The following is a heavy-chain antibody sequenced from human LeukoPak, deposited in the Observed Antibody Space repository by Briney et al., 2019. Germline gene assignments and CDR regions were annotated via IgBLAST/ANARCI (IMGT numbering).Heavy chain of an antibody. CDR3: ARARGGYCTNGVCPYYYYYYMDV. V-gene: IGHV1-69*05. CDR2: IIPIFGTA. CDR1: GGTFSSYA. J-gene: IGHJ6*03. Sequence: GASVKVSCKASGGTFSSYAISWVRQAPGQGLEWMGGIIPIFGTANYAQKFQGRVTITTDESTSTAYMELSSVRSEDTAVYYCARARGGYCTNGVCPYYYYYYMDVWGKGTTVTVSS. D-gene: IGHD2-8*01.